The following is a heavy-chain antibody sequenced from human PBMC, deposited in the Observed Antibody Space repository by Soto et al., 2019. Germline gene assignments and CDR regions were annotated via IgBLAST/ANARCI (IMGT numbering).Heavy chain of an antibody. J-gene: IGHJ3*02. D-gene: IGHD3-22*01. CDR1: GGSFSGYY. V-gene: IGHV4-34*01. CDR2: INHSGST. Sequence: KTSETLSLTCAVYGGSFSGYYWSWIRQPPGKGLEWIGEINHSGSTNYNPSLKSRVTISVDTSKNQFSLKLSSVTAADTAAYYCARGTLSRMIVVVIGAFDIWGQGTMVTVSS. CDR3: ARGTLSRMIVVVIGAFDI.